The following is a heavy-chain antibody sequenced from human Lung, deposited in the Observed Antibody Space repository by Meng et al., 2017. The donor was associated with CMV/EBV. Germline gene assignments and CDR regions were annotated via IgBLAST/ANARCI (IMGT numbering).Heavy chain of an antibody. J-gene: IGHJ3*02. CDR2: IIPILGTV. CDR1: GGTFTGYA. Sequence: SVXVSXKASGGTFTGYAVGWVRQAPGQGLEWMGGIIPILGTVNYAQNFQDRVTITADESTVTAYMELSSLRSEDTAVYYCARGTAIVQYISSGLDIWGQWTXVTVSS. CDR3: ARGTAIVQYISSGLDI. V-gene: IGHV1-69*13. D-gene: IGHD2-15*01.